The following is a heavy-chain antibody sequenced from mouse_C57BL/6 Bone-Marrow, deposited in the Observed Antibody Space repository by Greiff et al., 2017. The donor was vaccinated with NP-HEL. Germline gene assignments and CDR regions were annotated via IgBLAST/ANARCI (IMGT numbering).Heavy chain of an antibody. Sequence: QVQLQQSGAELVRPGASVKLSCKASGYTFTDYYINWVKQRPGQGREWIAKLYPGCGNTYYTEKFKGKATLTAEKSSSTAYMQLSSLTSEDSAVYFCAYGSSPWFAYWGQGTLVTVSA. CDR2: LYPGCGNT. J-gene: IGHJ3*01. D-gene: IGHD1-1*01. V-gene: IGHV1-76*01. CDR1: GYTFTDYY. CDR3: AYGSSPWFAY.